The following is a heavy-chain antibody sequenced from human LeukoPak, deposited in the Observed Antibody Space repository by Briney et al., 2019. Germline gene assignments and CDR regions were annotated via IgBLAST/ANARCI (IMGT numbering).Heavy chain of an antibody. J-gene: IGHJ5*02. CDR3: ARDFAWGSGGAPIDDNWLDP. Sequence: ASVKVSCKASGYTFTSYGISWVRQAPGQGLEWMGWISAYNGNTNYAQKLQGRVTMTTDTSTSTAHMELRSLRSDDTAVYYCARDFAWGSGGAPIDDNWLDPWGQGTLVTVSS. CDR2: ISAYNGNT. V-gene: IGHV1-18*01. D-gene: IGHD7-27*01. CDR1: GYTFTSYG.